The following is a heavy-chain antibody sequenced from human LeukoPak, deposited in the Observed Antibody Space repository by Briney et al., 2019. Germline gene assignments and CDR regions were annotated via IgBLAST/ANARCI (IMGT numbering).Heavy chain of an antibody. D-gene: IGHD3-10*01. CDR2: ISGGGGST. CDR1: GFTFSNYA. CDR3: AKVELRGVIDYLDY. J-gene: IGHJ4*02. Sequence: PGGSLRLSCAASGFTFSNYAMSWVRQTPGKGLEWVSAISGGGGSTYYADSVKGRFTISRDNSKNTLYLQMNSLRAEDTAVYYCAKVELRGVIDYLDYWGQGTLVTVSS. V-gene: IGHV3-23*01.